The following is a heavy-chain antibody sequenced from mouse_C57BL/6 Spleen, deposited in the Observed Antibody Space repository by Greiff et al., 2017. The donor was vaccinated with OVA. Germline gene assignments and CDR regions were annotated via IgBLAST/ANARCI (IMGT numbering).Heavy chain of an antibody. CDR3: AYGNYYAMDY. D-gene: IGHD2-1*01. Sequence: VQLLEPGAELMKPGASVKLSCKATGYTFTGYWIEWVKQRPGHGLEWIGEILPAGGSTNYNEKFKGKATFTADTSSNTAYMHLSSLTTEDSAIYYCAYGNYYAMDYWGQGTSVTVSS. V-gene: IGHV1-9*01. CDR1: GYTFTGYW. J-gene: IGHJ4*01. CDR2: ILPAGGST.